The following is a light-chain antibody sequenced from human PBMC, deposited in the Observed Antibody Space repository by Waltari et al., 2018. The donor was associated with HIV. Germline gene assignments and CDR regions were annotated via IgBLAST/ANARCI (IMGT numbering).Light chain of an antibody. V-gene: IGLV1-44*01. CDR2: RSH. Sequence: QSVLTQPPSVSGLPGQKVTISCSGSYPDIGTNTVNWYQQFPGSAPKLVAYRSHQRPSGVPDRFSGSKSGTSASLAINGVQAEDEATYYCSAWDDTLHVVFGGGTKLTVL. CDR3: SAWDDTLHVV. CDR1: YPDIGTNT. J-gene: IGLJ3*02.